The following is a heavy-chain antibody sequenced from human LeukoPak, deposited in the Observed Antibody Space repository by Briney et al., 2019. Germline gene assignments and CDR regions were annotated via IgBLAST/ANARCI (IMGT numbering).Heavy chain of an antibody. J-gene: IGHJ4*02. V-gene: IGHV3-23*01. CDR3: AREKYYYDSSGTIDY. D-gene: IGHD3-22*01. CDR2: ISDSGGST. Sequence: GGSLRLSCAASGFTFSSYAMSWVRQAPGKGLEWVSAISDSGGSTYYADSVKGRFTISRDNSKNTLYLQMNSLRAEDTAVYYCAREKYYYDSSGTIDYWGQGTLVTVSS. CDR1: GFTFSSYA.